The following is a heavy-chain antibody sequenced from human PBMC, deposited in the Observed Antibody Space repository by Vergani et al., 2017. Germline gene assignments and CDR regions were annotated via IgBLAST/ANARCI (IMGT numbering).Heavy chain of an antibody. CDR3: AKAANVLRFLEWLSSYFDF. V-gene: IGHV3-23*04. Sequence: EVQLVESGGGLVQPGRSLRLFCAASGFTFDDYAMHWVRQAPGKGLEWVSTISGSGGSTYYADSVKGRFTISRDNSKNTLYLQMNSLRAEDTAVYYCAKAANVLRFLEWLSSYFDFWGQGTLVTVSS. CDR2: ISGSGGST. J-gene: IGHJ4*02. CDR1: GFTFDDYA. D-gene: IGHD3-3*01.